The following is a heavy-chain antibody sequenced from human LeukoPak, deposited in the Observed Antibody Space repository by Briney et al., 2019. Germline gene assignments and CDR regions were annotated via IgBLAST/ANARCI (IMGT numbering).Heavy chain of an antibody. Sequence: YISSSGSTIYYADSVKGRFTISRDNSKNTLYLQMNSLRAEDTAVYYCARDSCSGGSCYYSEGYYFDYWGQGTLVTVSS. J-gene: IGHJ4*02. CDR2: ISSSGSTI. CDR3: ARDSCSGGSCYYSEGYYFDY. D-gene: IGHD2-15*01. V-gene: IGHV3-48*01.